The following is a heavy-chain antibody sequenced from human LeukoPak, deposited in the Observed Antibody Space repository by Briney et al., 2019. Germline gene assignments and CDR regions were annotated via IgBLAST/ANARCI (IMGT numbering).Heavy chain of an antibody. CDR3: AKKGITYYYDSSGYSN. V-gene: IGHV3-23*01. D-gene: IGHD3-22*01. J-gene: IGHJ4*02. Sequence: GGSLRLSCAASGFTFSSYAMSWVRQAPGKGLEWVSAISGSGGSTYYADSVKGRFTISRDNSKKTLYLQMNSLIAEDTAVYYCAKKGITYYYDSSGYSNWGQGTLVTVSS. CDR1: GFTFSSYA. CDR2: ISGSGGST.